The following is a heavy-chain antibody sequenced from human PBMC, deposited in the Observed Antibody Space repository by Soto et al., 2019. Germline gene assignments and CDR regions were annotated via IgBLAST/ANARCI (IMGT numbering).Heavy chain of an antibody. D-gene: IGHD6-19*01. CDR3: ARESAVAALDP. V-gene: IGHV1-18*01. CDR2: ISAYNGNT. J-gene: IGHJ5*02. CDR1: GYTFTSYG. Sequence: QVQLVQSGAEVKKPGASVKVSCKASGYTFTSYGISWVRQAPGQELEWMGWISAYNGNTNYAQKLQGRVTMTTDTPTSTAYMELRRLRSDGKGVYYCARESAVAALDPGGQGTLVTGSS.